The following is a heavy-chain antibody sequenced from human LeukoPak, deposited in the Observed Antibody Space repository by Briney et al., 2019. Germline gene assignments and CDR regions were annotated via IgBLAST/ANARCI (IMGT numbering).Heavy chain of an antibody. Sequence: GGSLRLSCAASGFTFSSYAISWVRQAPGKGLEWVSAISGSGGSTYYADSVKGRFTISRDNSKNTLYLQMNSLRAEDTAVYYCAKDLGSSSFGLDYWGQGTLVTVSS. D-gene: IGHD6-6*01. CDR2: ISGSGGST. CDR1: GFTFSSYA. CDR3: AKDLGSSSFGLDY. V-gene: IGHV3-23*01. J-gene: IGHJ4*02.